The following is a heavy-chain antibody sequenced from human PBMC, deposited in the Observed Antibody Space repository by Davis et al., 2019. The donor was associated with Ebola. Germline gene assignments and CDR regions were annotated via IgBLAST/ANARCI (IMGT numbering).Heavy chain of an antibody. CDR1: GGSISSYY. CDR3: ARGRIRVPPGMDV. CDR2: IYYSGST. J-gene: IGHJ6*02. Sequence: SETLSLTCTVSGGSISSYYWSWIRQPPGKGLEWIGYIYYSGSTNYNPSLKSRVTISVDTSKNQFSLKLSSVTAADTAVYYCARGRIRVPPGMDVWGQGTTVTVPS. V-gene: IGHV4-59*12.